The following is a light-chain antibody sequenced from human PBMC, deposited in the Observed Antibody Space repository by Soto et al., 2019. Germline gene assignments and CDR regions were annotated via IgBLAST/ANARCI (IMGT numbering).Light chain of an antibody. CDR2: STT. Sequence: QAVVTQEPSLTVSPGGTVTLTCASSTGAVTGGYFPNWFQQRPGQAPRALIYSTTYKYSWTPARFSGSLLGGKAALTLSGVQPEDEADYYCLLYFRAAGWVFGGGTKVTVL. V-gene: IGLV7-43*01. J-gene: IGLJ3*02. CDR1: TGAVTGGYF. CDR3: LLYFRAAGWV.